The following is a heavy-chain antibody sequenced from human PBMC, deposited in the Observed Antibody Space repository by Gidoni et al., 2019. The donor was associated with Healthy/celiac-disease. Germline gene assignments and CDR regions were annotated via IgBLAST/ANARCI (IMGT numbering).Heavy chain of an antibody. CDR2: ISSSSSYI. D-gene: IGHD3-22*01. V-gene: IGHV3-21*01. CDR1: GFTFRSYS. Sequence: EVQLVESGGGLVKPGGSLRLSCAASGFTFRSYSMNWVRQAPGKGLEWVSSISSSSSYIYYADSVKGRFTISRDNAKNSLYLQMNSLRAEDTAVYYCATQDRSGYYRVTDYWGQGTLVTVSS. CDR3: ATQDRSGYYRVTDY. J-gene: IGHJ4*02.